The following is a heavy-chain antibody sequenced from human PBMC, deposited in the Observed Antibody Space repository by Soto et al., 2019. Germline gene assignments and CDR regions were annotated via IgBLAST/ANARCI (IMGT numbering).Heavy chain of an antibody. Sequence: GASVKVSCKASGHTFTSYGITWVRQAPGQGLEWMGWISTYNGNTNYAQNLQGRVTMTTDTFTNTAYMELRSLRSDDTAVYYCARTYGNSWYSPWGQGTLVTVSS. CDR1: GHTFTSYG. CDR2: ISTYNGNT. CDR3: ARTYGNSWYSP. J-gene: IGHJ5*02. D-gene: IGHD2-2*02. V-gene: IGHV1-18*01.